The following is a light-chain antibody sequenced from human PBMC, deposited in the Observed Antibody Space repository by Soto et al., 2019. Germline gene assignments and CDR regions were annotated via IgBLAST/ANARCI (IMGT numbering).Light chain of an antibody. Sequence: QSALTQPPSVSGTPGQSVTISCSGSRSNIGSGYVYWYRQLPGTAPKVLIYRSTQRPSGVPDRISGSRSGTSASLAISGLLSDDEADYYCAAWDDSLNGVIFGGGTKLTVL. CDR3: AAWDDSLNGVI. V-gene: IGLV1-47*01. CDR2: RST. J-gene: IGLJ2*01. CDR1: RSNIGSGY.